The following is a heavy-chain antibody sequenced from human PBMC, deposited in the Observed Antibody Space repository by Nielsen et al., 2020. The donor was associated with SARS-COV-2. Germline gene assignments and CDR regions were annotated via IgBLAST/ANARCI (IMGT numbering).Heavy chain of an antibody. Sequence: SETLSLTCTVSTDSFSDYYWSWFRQPPGQRLEWIGYFYHTGSTRSNPSLKSRVSISGDTSKNQFSLELRSVTAADTAIYYCARQNPLFSTSRPADWWGRGTLVTVSS. CDR3: ARQNPLFSTSRPADW. D-gene: IGHD6-6*01. J-gene: IGHJ4*02. CDR2: FYHTGST. CDR1: TDSFSDYY. V-gene: IGHV4-59*08.